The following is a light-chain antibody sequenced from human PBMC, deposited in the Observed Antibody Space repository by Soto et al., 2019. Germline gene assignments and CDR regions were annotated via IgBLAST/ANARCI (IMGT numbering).Light chain of an antibody. CDR1: HSVGSF. V-gene: IGKV3-11*01. CDR3: QQRSDWPRT. CDR2: DSS. J-gene: IGKJ3*01. Sequence: EIVLTQSPATLSLSPGERATLSCRASHSVGSFLAWYQQKPGRAPRLLIYDSSTRATGIPARFSGSGSRTDFTLTISSLEPEDFAVYYCQQRSDWPRTFGPGTKVDI.